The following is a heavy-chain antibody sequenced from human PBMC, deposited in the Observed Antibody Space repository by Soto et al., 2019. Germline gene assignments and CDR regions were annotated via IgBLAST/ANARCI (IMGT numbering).Heavy chain of an antibody. V-gene: IGHV1-18*01. D-gene: IGHD2-2*01. J-gene: IGHJ6*02. CDR1: GYTFTSYG. Sequence: GPSVKVSCKASGYTFTSYGISWVRQAPGQGLEWMGWISAYNGNTNYAQKLQGRVTMTTDTSTSTAYMELRSLRSDDTAVYYCARDYIVVVPAAIRYYGMDVWGQGTTVTVSS. CDR3: ARDYIVVVPAAIRYYGMDV. CDR2: ISAYNGNT.